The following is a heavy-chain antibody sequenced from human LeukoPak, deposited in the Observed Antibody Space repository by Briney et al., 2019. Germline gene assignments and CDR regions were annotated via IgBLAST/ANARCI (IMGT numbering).Heavy chain of an antibody. J-gene: IGHJ4*02. CDR3: AKRGNYCSSWYCYFDY. CDR2: ISGSGGST. Sequence: GGSLRLSCAASGFTFSNYAMSWVRQAPGKGLEWVSAISGSGGSTSYADSVKGRFTISRDNSKNTLYLKMNSLRAEDTAVYYCAKRGNYCSSWYCYFDYWGQGTLVTV. CDR1: GFTFSNYA. V-gene: IGHV3-23*01. D-gene: IGHD6-13*01.